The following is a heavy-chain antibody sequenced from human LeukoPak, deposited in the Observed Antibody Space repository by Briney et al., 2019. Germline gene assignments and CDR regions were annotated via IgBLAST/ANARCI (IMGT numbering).Heavy chain of an antibody. D-gene: IGHD6-13*01. J-gene: IGHJ5*02. CDR3: ARGGRAIKQQLEGNWFDP. V-gene: IGHV1-8*01. CDR1: GYTFTSYD. CDR2: MNPNSGST. Sequence: ASVKVSCKASGYTFTSYDINWVRQATGQGLEWMGWMNPNSGSTGYAQKFQGRVTMTRNTSISTAYMELSSLRSEDTAVYYCARGGRAIKQQLEGNWFDPWGQGTLVTVSS.